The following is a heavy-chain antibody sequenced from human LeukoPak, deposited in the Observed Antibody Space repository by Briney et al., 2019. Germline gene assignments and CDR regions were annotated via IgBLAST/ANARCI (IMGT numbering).Heavy chain of an antibody. V-gene: IGHV3-48*03. CDR2: ISRSASTK. Sequence: QPGGSLRLSCAASGFTFSSYEMNWVRQAPGKGLEWVTYISRSASTKYYADSVKGRFTISRDNAKYSLSLQMNSLRAEDTAVYYCARGPQWLGQSFDYWGQGTLVTVSS. CDR3: ARGPQWLGQSFDY. J-gene: IGHJ4*02. CDR1: GFTFSSYE. D-gene: IGHD6-19*01.